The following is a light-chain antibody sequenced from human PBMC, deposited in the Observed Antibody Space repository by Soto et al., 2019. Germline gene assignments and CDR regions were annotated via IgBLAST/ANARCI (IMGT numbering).Light chain of an antibody. Sequence: ILVTQSPCTLSLSPGERATLSCRASQSVSSSYLAWYQQKPGQAPRLLIYGASSRATGIPDRFSGSGSGTDFTLTISRLEPEDFAVYYCQQYGSSFTFGPGTKVDIK. CDR1: QSVSSSY. J-gene: IGKJ3*01. CDR3: QQYGSSFT. CDR2: GAS. V-gene: IGKV3-20*01.